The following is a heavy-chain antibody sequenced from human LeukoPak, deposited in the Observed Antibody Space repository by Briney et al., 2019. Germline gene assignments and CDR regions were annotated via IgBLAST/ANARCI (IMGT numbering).Heavy chain of an antibody. CDR1: GFTFSSYS. CDR3: ARSSSGSYFLGY. J-gene: IGHJ4*02. Sequence: GGSLRLSCAASGFTFSSYSMNWVRRAPGKGLEWVSSTSSSSSYIYYADSVKGRFTISRDNAKNSLYLQMNSLRAEDTAVYYCARSSSGSYFLGYWGQGTLVTVSS. CDR2: TSSSSSYI. D-gene: IGHD1-26*01. V-gene: IGHV3-21*01.